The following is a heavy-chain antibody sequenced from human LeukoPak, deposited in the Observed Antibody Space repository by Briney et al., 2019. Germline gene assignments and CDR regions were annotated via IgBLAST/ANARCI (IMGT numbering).Heavy chain of an antibody. CDR3: ARAAYVVPAAIDY. CDR1: GYTFTGYY. V-gene: IGHV1-2*04. Sequence: GASVKVSCKASGYTFTGYYMHWVRQAPGQGLEWMGWINPNSGGTNYAQKFQGWITMTRDTSISTAYMELSRLRSDDTAVYYCARAAYVVPAAIDYWGQGTLVTVSS. J-gene: IGHJ4*02. D-gene: IGHD2-2*01. CDR2: INPNSGGT.